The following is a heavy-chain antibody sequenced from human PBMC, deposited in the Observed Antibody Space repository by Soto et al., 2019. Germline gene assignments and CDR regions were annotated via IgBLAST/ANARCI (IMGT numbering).Heavy chain of an antibody. CDR3: AREVGDLYYCDY. D-gene: IGHD4-17*01. V-gene: IGHV3-64*01. Sequence: GGSLRLSCAASGFTFSSYAMHWVRQAPGKGLEYVSSISSNGGSTYYANSVKGRFTISRDNSKNTLYLQMGSLRAEDMAVYYCAREVGDLYYCDYWGQGTMGTVSS. J-gene: IGHJ4*02. CDR1: GFTFSSYA. CDR2: ISSNGGST.